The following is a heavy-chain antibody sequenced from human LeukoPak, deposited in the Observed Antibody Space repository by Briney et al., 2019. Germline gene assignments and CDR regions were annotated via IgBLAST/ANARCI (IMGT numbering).Heavy chain of an antibody. D-gene: IGHD6-19*01. CDR1: GFTFSSYW. V-gene: IGHV3-64*01. CDR3: ARIGRGWALDV. J-gene: IGHJ6*04. CDR2: ISSNGGST. Sequence: GGSLRLSCAASGFTFSSYWMSWVRQAPGKGLEYVSAISSNGGSTYYANSVKGRFTISRDNSKNTLYLQMGSLRAEDMAVYYCARIGRGWALDVWGKGTTVTVSS.